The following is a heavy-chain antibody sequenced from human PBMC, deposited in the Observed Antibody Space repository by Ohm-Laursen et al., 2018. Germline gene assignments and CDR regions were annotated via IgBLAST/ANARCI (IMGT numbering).Heavy chain of an antibody. D-gene: IGHD1-7*01. V-gene: IGHV3-30*18. J-gene: IGHJ4*02. Sequence: SLRLSCAASGFTFSSYGMHWVRQAPGKGLEWVAVISYDGSNKYYADSVKGRFTISRDNSKNTLYLQMNSLRAEDTAVYYCAKDRAELELADWGQGTLVTVSS. CDR3: AKDRAELELAD. CDR2: ISYDGSNK. CDR1: GFTFSSYG.